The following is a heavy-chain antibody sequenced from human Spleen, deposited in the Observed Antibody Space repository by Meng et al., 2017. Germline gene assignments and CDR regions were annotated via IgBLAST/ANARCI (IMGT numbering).Heavy chain of an antibody. CDR3: ARQNNWNFDY. CDR2: ISPDTGNT. V-gene: IGHV1-18*01. D-gene: IGHD1-20*01. J-gene: IGHJ4*02. Sequence: ASVKVSCKASGDLFSKYGFSWVRQAPGQGLEWMGWISPDTGNTQYAQKFRGRVTVTTDTSTSTGYMELRSLRSDDTALYYCARQNNWNFDYWGQGTLVTVSS. CDR1: GDLFSKYG.